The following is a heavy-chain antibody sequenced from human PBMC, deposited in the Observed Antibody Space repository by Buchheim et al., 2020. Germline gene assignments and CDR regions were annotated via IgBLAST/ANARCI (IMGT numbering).Heavy chain of an antibody. CDR3: AREVIMLTRFDP. V-gene: IGHV4-61*01. CDR1: GGSVTSGGSVTSGSHY. Sequence: QVQLQESGPRLVKPSETLSLTCTVSGGSVTSGGSVTSGSHYWSWIRQSPGKGLEWIGYLYYSGTTNYNPPLKSQATIQDDTSKNQFSLKLRSVTAADTAVYYCAREVIMLTRFDPWGQGTL. CDR2: LYYSGTT. D-gene: IGHD3-10*01. J-gene: IGHJ5*02.